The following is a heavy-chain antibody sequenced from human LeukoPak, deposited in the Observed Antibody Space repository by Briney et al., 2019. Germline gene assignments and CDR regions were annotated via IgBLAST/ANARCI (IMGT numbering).Heavy chain of an antibody. D-gene: IGHD2-21*02. V-gene: IGHV1-2*02. CDR2: INPNSGGT. CDR3: VSLTAVVVTAISPWYFDL. Sequence: VASVKVSCKASGYTFTGYYMHWVRQAPGQGLEWMGWINPNSGGTNYAQKFQGRVTMTRDTSISTAYMELSRLRSDDTAVYYCVSLTAVVVTAISPWYFDLWGRGTLVTVSS. CDR1: GYTFTGYY. J-gene: IGHJ2*01.